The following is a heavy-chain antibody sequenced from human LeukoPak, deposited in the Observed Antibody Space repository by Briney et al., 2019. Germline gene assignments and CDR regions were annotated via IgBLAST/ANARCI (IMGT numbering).Heavy chain of an antibody. CDR2: ISHDGSNK. J-gene: IGHJ3*02. D-gene: IGHD3-22*01. V-gene: IGHV3-30-3*01. CDR3: ARDLSITMIVVANDAFDI. CDR1: GFTFSSYA. Sequence: QTGGSLRLSCAASGFTFSSYAMHWVRQAPGKGLEWVAVISHDGSNKYYADSVKGRFTISRDNSKNTLYLQMNSLRAEDTAVYYCARDLSITMIVVANDAFDIWGQGTMVTVSS.